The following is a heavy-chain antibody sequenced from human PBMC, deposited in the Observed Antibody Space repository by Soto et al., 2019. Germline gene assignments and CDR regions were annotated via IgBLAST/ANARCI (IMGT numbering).Heavy chain of an antibody. CDR3: AKGSGYNSYFDY. J-gene: IGHJ4*02. D-gene: IGHD5-12*01. CDR2: ISGSGVST. Sequence: LRLSCAASGFTFSRYTMSWVRQAPGKGLEWVSAISGSGVSTYYADSVKGRFTISRDNSKNTLYLQMNSLRAEDTAVYYCAKGSGYNSYFDYWGQGTLVTVSS. CDR1: GFTFSRYT. V-gene: IGHV3-23*01.